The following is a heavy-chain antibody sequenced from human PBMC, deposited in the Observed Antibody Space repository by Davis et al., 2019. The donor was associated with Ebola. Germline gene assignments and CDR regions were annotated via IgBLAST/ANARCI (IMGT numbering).Heavy chain of an antibody. CDR1: GFTFSTYA. V-gene: IGHV3-23*01. J-gene: IGHJ4*02. Sequence: PGGSLRLSCAASGFTFSTYAMSWVRQAPGKGLERVSAVSGAGGTTYYANSLNGRFSISRDNAKNSLYLQMNSLRDVDTALYFCVREVTGYFQYYFDSWGQGTLVTVSS. CDR3: VREVTGYFQYYFDS. D-gene: IGHD3-9*01. CDR2: VSGAGGTT.